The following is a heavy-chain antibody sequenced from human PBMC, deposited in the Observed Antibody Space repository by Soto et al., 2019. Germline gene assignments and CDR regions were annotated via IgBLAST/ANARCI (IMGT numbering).Heavy chain of an antibody. Sequence: PSETLSLTCTVSGGSISSSNYYWVWIRHPPGKGLECIGNIYYSGTTYYNPSLKSRVTISVDSSKNQFSLKVSSVTAADTAVYYCARRVAATPNFDYWGQGTLGTVSS. J-gene: IGHJ4*02. CDR3: ARRVAATPNFDY. V-gene: IGHV4-39*01. D-gene: IGHD6-19*01. CDR2: IYYSGTT. CDR1: GGSISSSNYY.